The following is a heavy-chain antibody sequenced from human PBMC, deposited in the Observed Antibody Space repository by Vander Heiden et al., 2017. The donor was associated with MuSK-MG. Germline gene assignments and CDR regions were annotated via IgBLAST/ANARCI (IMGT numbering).Heavy chain of an antibody. J-gene: IGHJ3*02. D-gene: IGHD2-15*01. CDR3: ARGDLGYCSGGICYAYDAFDI. V-gene: IGHV1-69*10. Sequence: QVQLVQSGAEVKKPGSSVKVCCKASGGTFSSYALRWVRQAPGQGVEWMGGIIPILGIANYAQKFQGRVTITADKSTSTAYMELISLRSEDTAVYYCARGDLGYCSGGICYAYDAFDIWGEGTMVAVSS. CDR1: GGTFSSYA. CDR2: IIPILGIA.